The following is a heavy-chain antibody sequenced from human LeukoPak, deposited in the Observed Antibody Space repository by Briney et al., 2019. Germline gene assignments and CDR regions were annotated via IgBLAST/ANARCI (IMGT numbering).Heavy chain of an antibody. D-gene: IGHD3-22*01. CDR2: IYYSGST. J-gene: IGHJ5*02. CDR3: ARAESITMIVVVITGFDP. V-gene: IGHV4-31*03. Sequence: SETLSLTCTVSGGSISSGGYYWSWIRQHPGKGLEWIGYIYYSGSTYYNPSLKSRVTISVDTSKNQFSLKLSSVTAADTAVYYCARAESITMIVVVITGFDPWGQGTLVTVSS. CDR1: GGSISSGGYY.